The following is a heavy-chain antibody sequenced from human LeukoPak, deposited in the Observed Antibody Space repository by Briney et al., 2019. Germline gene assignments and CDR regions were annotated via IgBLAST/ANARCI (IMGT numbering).Heavy chain of an antibody. J-gene: IGHJ4*02. CDR1: GGSISSYY. CDR3: ARGLWNDY. Sequence: SETLSLTCTVSGGSISSYYWSWIRQPPGEGLEWIGYIYYSGSTNYNPSLKSRVTISVDTSKNQFSLKLSFVTAADTAVYYRARGLWNDYWGQGTLVTVSS. CDR2: IYYSGST. V-gene: IGHV4-59*01. D-gene: IGHD3-16*01.